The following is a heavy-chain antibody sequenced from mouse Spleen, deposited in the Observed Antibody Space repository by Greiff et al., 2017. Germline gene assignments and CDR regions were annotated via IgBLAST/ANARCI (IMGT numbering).Heavy chain of an antibody. CDR1: GFTFSSYA. J-gene: IGHJ1*03. Sequence: EVKLMESGGGLVKPGGSLKLSCAASGFTFSSYAMSWVRQTPEKRLEWVATISDGGSYTYYPDNVKGRFTISRDNAKNNLYLQMSHLKSEDTAMYYCAREGYYGSSYGYFDVRGTGTTVTVSS. D-gene: IGHD1-1*01. V-gene: IGHV5-4*01. CDR2: ISDGGSYT. CDR3: AREGYYGSSYGYFDV.